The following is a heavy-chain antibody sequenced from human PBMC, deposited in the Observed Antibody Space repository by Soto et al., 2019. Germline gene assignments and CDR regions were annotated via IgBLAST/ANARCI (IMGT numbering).Heavy chain of an antibody. V-gene: IGHV1-2*02. CDR1: GYTFTGYY. J-gene: IGHJ4*02. CDR3: ARSSLRFLEWLFRYFDY. CDR2: INPNSGGT. D-gene: IGHD3-3*01. Sequence: ASVKVSCKASGYTFTGYYMHWVRQAPGQGLEWMGWINPNSGGTNYAQKFQGRVTMTRDTSISTAYMELSRLRSDDTAVYYCARSSLRFLEWLFRYFDYWGQGTLVTVSS.